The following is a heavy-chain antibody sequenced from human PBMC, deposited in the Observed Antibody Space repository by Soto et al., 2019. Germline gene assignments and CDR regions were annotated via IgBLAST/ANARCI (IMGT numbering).Heavy chain of an antibody. D-gene: IGHD1-1*01. V-gene: IGHV1-18*01. CDR2: ISANNGNT. J-gene: IGHJ4*02. Sequence: QVHLVQSGAEVKKPGASVKVSCKGSGYAFTTYGITWVRQAPGQGLEWMGWISANNGNTNYAQKLQGRVTVTRDTSTSTAYMELRSLRSDDADVYYFARGRYGDYWGQGALVTVSS. CDR3: ARGRYGDY. CDR1: GYAFTTYG.